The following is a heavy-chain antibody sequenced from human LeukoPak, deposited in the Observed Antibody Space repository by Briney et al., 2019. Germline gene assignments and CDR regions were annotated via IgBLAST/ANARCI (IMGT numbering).Heavy chain of an antibody. V-gene: IGHV3-11*01. CDR1: GFTFSDYY. D-gene: IGHD3-22*01. CDR3: ARDSYYYDSSGYYLDY. J-gene: IGHJ4*02. CDR2: ISSSGSTI. Sequence: GGSLRLSCAASGFTFSDYYMSWLRQAPGKGLEWVSYISSSGSTIYYADSVKGRFTISRDNAKNSLYLQMNSLRAEDTAVYYCARDSYYYDSSGYYLDYWGQGTLVTVSS.